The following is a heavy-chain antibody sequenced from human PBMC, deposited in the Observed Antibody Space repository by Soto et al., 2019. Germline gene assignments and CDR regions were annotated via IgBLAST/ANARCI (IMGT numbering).Heavy chain of an antibody. V-gene: IGHV3-33*01. CDR3: ARIDCTGDNCNPYYHYGMDV. Sequence: GGSLRLSCAASGFTFHTYGMHWVRQIPGKGLQWVAIIWYDGGIKYYADSVRGRFTISRDNSKNTLYLQMNSLRDEDTAVYYCARIDCTGDNCNPYYHYGMDVWGQGTTVTVSS. J-gene: IGHJ6*02. CDR1: GFTFHTYG. D-gene: IGHD2-8*02. CDR2: IWYDGGIK.